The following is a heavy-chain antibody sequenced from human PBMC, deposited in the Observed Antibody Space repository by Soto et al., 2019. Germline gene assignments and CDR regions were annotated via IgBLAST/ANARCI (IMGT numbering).Heavy chain of an antibody. J-gene: IGHJ4*02. V-gene: IGHV3-33*01. CDR3: ARDGGYYDILTGYRGFDY. CDR2: IWYDGSNK. D-gene: IGHD3-9*01. Sequence: QVQLVESGGGVVQPGRSLRLSCAASGFTFSSYGMHWVRQAPGKGLEWVAVIWYDGSNKYYADSVKGRFTISRDNSKNPLYLQMNSLRAEDTAVYYCARDGGYYDILTGYRGFDYWGQGTLVTVSS. CDR1: GFTFSSYG.